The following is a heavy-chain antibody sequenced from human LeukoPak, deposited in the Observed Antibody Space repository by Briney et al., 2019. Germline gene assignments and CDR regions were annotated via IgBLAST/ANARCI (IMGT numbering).Heavy chain of an antibody. CDR3: ALYCSSCSVEY. J-gene: IGHJ4*02. Sequence: PGGSLRLSCAASGFTFSDYWMYWVRQVPGKGLVFVSRISSDGSSTTYADSVKGRFTISRDNAKNTLYMQMNSLRGEDTAVYYCALYCSSCSVEYWGQGTLVTVSS. CDR2: ISSDGSST. D-gene: IGHD2-15*01. V-gene: IGHV3-74*03. CDR1: GFTFSDYW.